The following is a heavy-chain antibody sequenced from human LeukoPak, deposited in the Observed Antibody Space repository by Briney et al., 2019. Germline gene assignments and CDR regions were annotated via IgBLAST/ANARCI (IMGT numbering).Heavy chain of an antibody. CDR1: GFTFSSYS. CDR2: ISSSSSYI. J-gene: IGHJ4*02. CDR3: ARDRMVRGVITFDY. D-gene: IGHD3-10*01. V-gene: IGHV3-21*01. Sequence: GGSLRLSCAASGFTFSSYSMNWVRQAPGKGLEWVSSISSSSSYIYYADSVKGRFTISRDNSKNTLYLQMNSLRAEDTAVYYCARDRMVRGVITFDYWGQGTLVTVSS.